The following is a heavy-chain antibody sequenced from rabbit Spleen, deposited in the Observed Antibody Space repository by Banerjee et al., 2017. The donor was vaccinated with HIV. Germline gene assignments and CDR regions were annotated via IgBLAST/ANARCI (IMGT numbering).Heavy chain of an antibody. J-gene: IGHJ4*01. V-gene: IGHV1S40*01. CDR2: IYAGNFDST. Sequence: QSLEESGGDLVKPGASLTLTCTASGFSFNSNHYMCWVRQAPGKGLEWIACIYAGNFDSTVYASWAKGRITISRTSSTTVTLQVTSLTAADTATYFCARGSATMTMVITGYYFNLWGPGTLVTVS. D-gene: IGHD2-1*01. CDR3: ARGSATMTMVITGYYFNL. CDR1: GFSFNSNHY.